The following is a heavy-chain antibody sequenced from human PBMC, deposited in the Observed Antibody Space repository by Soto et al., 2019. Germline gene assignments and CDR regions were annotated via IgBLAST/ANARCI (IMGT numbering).Heavy chain of an antibody. Sequence: GGSLRLSCAASGFTFSSYAMSWVRQAPGKGLEWVSAISGSGGSTYYADSVKGRFTISRDNSKNTLYLQMNSLRAEDTAVYYCAGAGQMATITTHGYWGQGTLVTVSS. D-gene: IGHD5-12*01. CDR1: GFTFSSYA. CDR3: AGAGQMATITTHGY. J-gene: IGHJ4*02. V-gene: IGHV3-23*01. CDR2: ISGSGGST.